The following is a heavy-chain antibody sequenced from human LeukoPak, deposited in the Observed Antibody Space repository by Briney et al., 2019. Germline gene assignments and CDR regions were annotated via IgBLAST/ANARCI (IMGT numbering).Heavy chain of an antibody. V-gene: IGHV4-59*01. J-gene: IGHJ6*02. D-gene: IGHD2-15*01. CDR2: IYYSGST. CDR1: GGSINSYY. CDR3: ARDRMVGYYGMDV. Sequence: SETLSLTCTVSGGSINSYYWSWIRQPPGKGLEWIGYIYYSGSTNYNPSLKSRVTISVDTSKNQFSLKPSSVTAADTAVYYCARDRMVGYYGMDVWGQGTTVTVSS.